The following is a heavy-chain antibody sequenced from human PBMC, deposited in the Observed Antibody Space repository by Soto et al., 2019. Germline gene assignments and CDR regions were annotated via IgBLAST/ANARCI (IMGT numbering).Heavy chain of an antibody. CDR2: ISAYNGNT. CDR1: GYTFTSIG. Sequence: GASVKVSCKASGYTFTSIGISWVRQAPGQGLEWMGWISAYNGNTDYVQKFQGRVTMTTDTPTSTAYMELRSLTSDDTAIYYCARGGSYHATVDYWGQGTLVTVSS. CDR3: ARGGSYHATVDY. V-gene: IGHV1-18*04. D-gene: IGHD1-26*01. J-gene: IGHJ4*02.